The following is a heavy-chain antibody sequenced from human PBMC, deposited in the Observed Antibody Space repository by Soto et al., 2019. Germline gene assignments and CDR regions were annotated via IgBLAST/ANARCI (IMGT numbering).Heavy chain of an antibody. CDR1: GGSISGYY. CDR3: ARARYDSSGYYYFDY. J-gene: IGHJ4*02. V-gene: IGHV4-59*01. D-gene: IGHD3-22*01. CDR2: IYSSGST. Sequence: QVQLQQSGPGLVKPSETLSLTCTVSGGSISGYYWSWIRQPPGKGLEWIGYIYSSGSTNYNPSLKSRVTIPVDTSKNQFSLRLRSVTAADTAVYYCARARYDSSGYYYFDYWGQGTLVTVSS.